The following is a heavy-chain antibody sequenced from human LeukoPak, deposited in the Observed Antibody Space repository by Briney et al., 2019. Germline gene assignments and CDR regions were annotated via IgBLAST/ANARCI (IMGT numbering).Heavy chain of an antibody. CDR3: ARVEGFGSSWNQNGLGAFDI. CDR2: ISAYNGNT. D-gene: IGHD6-13*01. CDR1: GYTFTSYG. J-gene: IGHJ3*02. Sequence: ASVKVSCKASGYTFTSYGISWVRQAPGQGLEWMGWISAYNGNTNYAQKLQGRVTVTTDTSTSTAYMELRSLRSDDTAVYYCARVEGFGSSWNQNGLGAFDIWGQGTMVTVSS. V-gene: IGHV1-18*01.